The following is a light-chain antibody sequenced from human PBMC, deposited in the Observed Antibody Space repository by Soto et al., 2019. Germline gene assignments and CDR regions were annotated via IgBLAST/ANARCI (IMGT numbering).Light chain of an antibody. CDR1: QSVSSSY. CDR2: GAS. CDR3: QQYFSSPWT. V-gene: IGKV3-20*01. Sequence: EIVLTQSPGTLSLSPGERATLSCRASQSVSSSYLAWYQQKPGQAPRLLIYGASSRATVIPDRFSGSGSGTDFTLTISRLEPEDFAVYYCQQYFSSPWTFGQGTKVDIK. J-gene: IGKJ1*01.